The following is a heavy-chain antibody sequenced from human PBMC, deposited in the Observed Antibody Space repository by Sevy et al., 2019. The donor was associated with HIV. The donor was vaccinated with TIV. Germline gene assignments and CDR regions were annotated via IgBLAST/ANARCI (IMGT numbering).Heavy chain of an antibody. CDR3: ATAPAYYFDY. CDR2: ISGSGGST. Sequence: GGSLRLSCAASGFTFSSYAMSWVRQAPGKGLEWVSAISGSGGSTYYVDSVKGRFTISRDNSKNTLYLQMNSLRAEDTAVYYCATAPAYYFDYWGQGTLVTVSS. D-gene: IGHD2-2*01. CDR1: GFTFSSYA. V-gene: IGHV3-23*01. J-gene: IGHJ4*02.